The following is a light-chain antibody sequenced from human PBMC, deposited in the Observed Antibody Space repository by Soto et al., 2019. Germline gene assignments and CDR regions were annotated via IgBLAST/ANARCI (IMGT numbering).Light chain of an antibody. CDR2: AAS. CDR1: QDISSY. J-gene: IGKJ4*01. Sequence: DIQLTQSPSFLSASVGDRVTITCRTSQDISSYLAWYQQKPGKAPQLLISAASTLQSGLPSRFSGSGSGTEFTLTISSLQPEDFATYYCQQLKSYPLSFGGGTKVEI. CDR3: QQLKSYPLS. V-gene: IGKV1-9*01.